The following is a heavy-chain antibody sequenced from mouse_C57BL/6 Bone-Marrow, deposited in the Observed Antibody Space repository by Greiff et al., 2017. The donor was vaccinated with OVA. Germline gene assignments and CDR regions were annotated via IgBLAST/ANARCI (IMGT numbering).Heavy chain of an antibody. Sequence: VKLQESGAELARPGASVKLSCKASGYTFTSYGISWVKQRTGQGLEWIGEIYPRSGNTYYNEKFKGKATLTADKSSSTAYMELRSLTSEDSAVYFCARRDYGSSYGVWGTGTTVTVSS. CDR3: ARRDYGSSYGV. V-gene: IGHV1-81*01. CDR2: IYPRSGNT. CDR1: GYTFTSYG. J-gene: IGHJ1*03. D-gene: IGHD1-1*01.